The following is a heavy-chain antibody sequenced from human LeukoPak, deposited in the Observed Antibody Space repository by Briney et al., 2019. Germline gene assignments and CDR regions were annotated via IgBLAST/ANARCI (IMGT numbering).Heavy chain of an antibody. V-gene: IGHV4-61*02. CDR3: ARTAIDYYYYMDV. Sequence: PSETLSLTCTVSGGSISSGSYFWPWIRQPAGKGLEWIGRVHSSGSTNYNPSLKSRVTISVATSKNQFSLKLSSVTAGDTAVYYCARTAIDYYYYMDVWGKGTTVTISS. D-gene: IGHD2-21*02. J-gene: IGHJ6*03. CDR1: GGSISSGSYF. CDR2: VHSSGST.